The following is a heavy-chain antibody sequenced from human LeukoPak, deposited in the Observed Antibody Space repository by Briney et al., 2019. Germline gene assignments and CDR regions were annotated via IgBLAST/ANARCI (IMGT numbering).Heavy chain of an antibody. D-gene: IGHD3-22*01. CDR1: GFTLRSYW. CDR3: ARGYYDSRGLAFDV. V-gene: IGHV3-74*01. CDR2: VNGDGSST. J-gene: IGHJ3*01. Sequence: GGSLRLSCAASGFTLRSYWMHWVGQAPGKGLVWVSRVNGDGSSTNYADSVKGRFTISRDNAKNTLYLQMNSLGAEDTAVYYCARGYYDSRGLAFDVWGQGTMVTVSS.